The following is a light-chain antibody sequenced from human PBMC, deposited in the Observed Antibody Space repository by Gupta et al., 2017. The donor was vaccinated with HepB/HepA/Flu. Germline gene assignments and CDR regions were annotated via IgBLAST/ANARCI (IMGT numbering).Light chain of an antibody. CDR2: DVS. Sequence: QSALTPPAAVHGSPGPSITIPCTGTSSDVGGYNYVCWYQQYPGKAPKVIIYDVSGRPSGVSDRFSGSKSGNMASLTISGLQAEDEADYYCCSYRSSTSLFVFGTRTKFTVL. J-gene: IGLJ1*01. V-gene: IGLV2-14*01. CDR3: CSYRSSTSLFV. CDR1: SSDVGGYNY.